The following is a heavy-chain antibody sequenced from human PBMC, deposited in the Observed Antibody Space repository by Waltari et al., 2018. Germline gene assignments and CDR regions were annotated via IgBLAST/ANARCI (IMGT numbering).Heavy chain of an antibody. CDR1: GYTLIELS. D-gene: IGHD3-10*01. J-gene: IGHJ4*02. CDR2: FDPEDGEI. Sequence: QVQLEQSGAEVKKPGASVKVSCKVSGYTLIELSMHWVRQAPGKGLEWMGGFDPEDGEIVYAQKFQGRVTMTEVTSTDTAYMELSSLRSEDTAVYYCATLSMIRGVIVGFDYWGQGTLVTVSS. CDR3: ATLSMIRGVIVGFDY. V-gene: IGHV1-24*01.